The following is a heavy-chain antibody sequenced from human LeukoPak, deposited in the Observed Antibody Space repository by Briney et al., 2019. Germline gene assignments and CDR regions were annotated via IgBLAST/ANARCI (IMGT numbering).Heavy chain of an antibody. CDR1: GGSISSYY. CDR2: IYYSGST. CDR3: VRVALVPYGVFDL. J-gene: IGHJ2*01. D-gene: IGHD2-8*02. Sequence: SETLSLTCTVSGGSISSYYWNWIRQPPGEGLEWIGYIYYSGSTNYNPSLKSRVTISVDTSKNQFSLKLSSVTAADTAVYYCVRVALVPYGVFDLWGRGTLVTVSS. V-gene: IGHV4-59*01.